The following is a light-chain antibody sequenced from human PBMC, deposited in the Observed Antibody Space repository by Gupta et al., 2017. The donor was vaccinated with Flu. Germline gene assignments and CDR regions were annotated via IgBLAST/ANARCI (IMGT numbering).Light chain of an antibody. CDR3: QSYDSSMSVLYV. CDR1: SSNIGAGYD. Sequence: QSVLTQPPSVSGAPRQRFTISCTAISSNIGAGYDVHWYQQLPGTAPKLLIYGNSNRPSGVPDRFSGSKSGTSASLAITGIQAEDEADYYGQSYDSSMSVLYVFGTGTKVTVL. V-gene: IGLV1-40*01. CDR2: GNS. J-gene: IGLJ1*01.